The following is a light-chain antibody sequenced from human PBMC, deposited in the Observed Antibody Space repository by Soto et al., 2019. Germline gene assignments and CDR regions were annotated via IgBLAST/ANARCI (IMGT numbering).Light chain of an antibody. Sequence: ELVMTQSPATLSVSPVESATLSCRASQSVSSNLAWHQQKPGQAPRILMYDASTRATGISARFSGSGSGTEFTLTISSLQSEDFAVYYCQQYHNWPITFGQGTRLEIK. CDR1: QSVSSN. J-gene: IGKJ5*01. CDR2: DAS. V-gene: IGKV3-15*01. CDR3: QQYHNWPIT.